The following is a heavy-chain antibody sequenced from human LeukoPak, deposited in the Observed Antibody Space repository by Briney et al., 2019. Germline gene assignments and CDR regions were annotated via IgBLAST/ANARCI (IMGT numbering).Heavy chain of an antibody. J-gene: IGHJ4*02. CDR3: AKCGTGSNFDY. V-gene: IGHV3-7*02. CDR1: GFTFTSYW. D-gene: IGHD3-10*01. CDR2: LNQDGSER. Sequence: LTGGSLRLSCVASGFTFTSYWMSWVRQTPGKGLEWVAHLNQDGSERYYVDSVKGRFTISRENVKYSLYLQMNSLRAEDTAVYYCAKCGTGSNFDYWGQGMLVTVSS.